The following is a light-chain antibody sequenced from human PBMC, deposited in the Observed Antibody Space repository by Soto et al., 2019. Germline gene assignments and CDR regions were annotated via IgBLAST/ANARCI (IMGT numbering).Light chain of an antibody. CDR2: DNN. CDR1: SSNIGAVYD. V-gene: IGLV1-40*01. Sequence: QLVLTQPPSVSGAPVQTVTISCTGNSSNIGAVYDVHWYQQLPGTAPKLLIYDNNNRPSGVPDRFSGSKSGTSAALAITGLQAEDEADYYCQSYDSSLSRRVFGGGTKLTVL. CDR3: QSYDSSLSRRV. J-gene: IGLJ2*01.